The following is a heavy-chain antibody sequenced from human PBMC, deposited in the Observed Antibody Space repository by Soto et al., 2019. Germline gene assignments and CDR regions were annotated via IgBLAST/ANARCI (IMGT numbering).Heavy chain of an antibody. D-gene: IGHD3-22*01. CDR2: ISGSGGST. CDR3: AKDRTYYYDSSGYWPFYYYYGMDV. CDR1: GFTFSSYA. V-gene: IGHV3-23*01. Sequence: GGSLRLSCAASGFTFSSYAMSWVRQAPGKGLEWVSAISGSGGSTYYADSVKGRFTISRDNSKNTLYLQMNSLRAEDTAVYYCAKDRTYYYDSSGYWPFYYYYGMDVWGQGTTVTVSS. J-gene: IGHJ6*02.